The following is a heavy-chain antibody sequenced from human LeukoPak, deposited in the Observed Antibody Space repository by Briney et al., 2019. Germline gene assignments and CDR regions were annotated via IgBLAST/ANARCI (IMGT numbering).Heavy chain of an antibody. D-gene: IGHD2-15*01. Sequence: GGPGKVSCKAFGGTFCSYAISRVGQAPGQGRGWMGGVIPIFGTANYAQKFQGRVTITADESTSTAYMELSSLRSEDTAVYYCARVRQPGSGLWFDPWGQGTLVTVSS. CDR3: ARVRQPGSGLWFDP. J-gene: IGHJ5*02. CDR2: VIPIFGTA. V-gene: IGHV1-69*13. CDR1: GGTFCSYA.